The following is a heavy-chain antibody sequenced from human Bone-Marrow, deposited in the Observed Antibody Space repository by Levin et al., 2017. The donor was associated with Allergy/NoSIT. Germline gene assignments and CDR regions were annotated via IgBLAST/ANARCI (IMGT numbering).Heavy chain of an antibody. J-gene: IGHJ4*02. V-gene: IGHV3-15*01. CDR3: TTGQEYYGSVDY. CDR2: IKSKTDGGTT. D-gene: IGHD3-10*01. Sequence: GESLKISCAASGFTFSNAWMSWVRQAPGKGLEWVGRIKSKTDGGTTDYAAPVKGRFTISRDDSKNTLYLQMNSLKTEDTAVYYCTTGQEYYGSVDYWGQGTLVTVSS. CDR1: GFTFSNAW.